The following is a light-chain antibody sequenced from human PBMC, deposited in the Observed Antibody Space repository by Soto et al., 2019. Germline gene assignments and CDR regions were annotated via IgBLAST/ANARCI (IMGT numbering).Light chain of an antibody. CDR3: QQYSSLPYT. J-gene: IGKJ2*01. CDR2: GAS. Sequence: EIVLTQSPGTLSLSPGERATLSCRASQSLSTYLGWYQQKPGQAPRLLISGASSRATGIPDRFSGSGSGTDFTLTISRLEPEDFPLYYCQQYSSLPYTFGQRTKMEIK. V-gene: IGKV3-20*01. CDR1: QSLSTY.